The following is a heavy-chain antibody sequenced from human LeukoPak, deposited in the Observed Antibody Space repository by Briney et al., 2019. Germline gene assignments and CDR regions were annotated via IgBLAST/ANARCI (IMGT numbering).Heavy chain of an antibody. CDR3: ARGLCSSTSCYQGPFDF. Sequence: GGSLRLSCAASGFIFSSAWMTWVRQAPGKGLEWVGHIKNKTNGGTTDYAAPVKGRFIISRDDSKNTLYPQMNDLRTEDTAAYYCARGLCSSTSCYQGPFDFWGQGTLVTVSS. V-gene: IGHV3-15*01. D-gene: IGHD2-2*01. CDR1: GFIFSSAW. CDR2: IKNKTNGGTT. J-gene: IGHJ4*02.